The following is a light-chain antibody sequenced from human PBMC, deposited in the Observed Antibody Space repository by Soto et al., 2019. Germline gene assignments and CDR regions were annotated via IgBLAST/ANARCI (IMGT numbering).Light chain of an antibody. J-gene: IGLJ3*02. Sequence: QPVLTQPRSVSGSPGQSVTISCTGTNSDVGGHNFVSWYQQLPGKAPKLMISAVSQRPSGVPDRFSGSKSGNTASLTISGLQADDEADYFCCSYTASDIWVFGGGTKLTVL. CDR2: AVS. V-gene: IGLV2-11*01. CDR1: NSDVGGHNF. CDR3: CSYTASDIWV.